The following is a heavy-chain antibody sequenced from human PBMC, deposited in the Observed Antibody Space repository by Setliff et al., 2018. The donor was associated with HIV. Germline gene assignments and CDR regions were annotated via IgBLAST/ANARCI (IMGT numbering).Heavy chain of an antibody. CDR1: GGSFSGYY. J-gene: IGHJ2*01. CDR2: INHSGST. Sequence: PSETLSLTCAVYGGSFSGYYWSWIRQPPGKGLEWIGEINHSGSTNYNPSLKSRVTISVDTSKNQFSLKLSSVTAADTAVYYCARALGSRYNWNYRYWYFDLWGRGTLVTVSS. D-gene: IGHD1-7*01. CDR3: ARALGSRYNWNYRYWYFDL. V-gene: IGHV4-34*01.